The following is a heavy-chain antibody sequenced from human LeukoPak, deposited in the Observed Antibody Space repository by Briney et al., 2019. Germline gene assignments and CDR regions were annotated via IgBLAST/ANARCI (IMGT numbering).Heavy chain of an antibody. Sequence: SETLSLTCTVSGGSISSSSYYWGWIRQPPGKGLEWIGSIYYSGSTYYNPSLKSRVTISVDTSKNQFSLKLSSVTAADTAVYYCARQYCSSTSCSWDYWGQGTLVTVSS. CDR1: GGSISSSSYY. CDR2: IYYSGST. D-gene: IGHD2-2*01. J-gene: IGHJ4*02. V-gene: IGHV4-39*01. CDR3: ARQYCSSTSCSWDY.